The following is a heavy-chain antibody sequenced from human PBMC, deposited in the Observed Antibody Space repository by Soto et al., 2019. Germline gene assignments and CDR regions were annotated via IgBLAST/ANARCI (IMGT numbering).Heavy chain of an antibody. V-gene: IGHV5-10-1*01. Sequence: PGESLKLSCKGSGYSFTSYWISWVRQMPGKGLEWMGRIDPSVSYTNYSPSFQGHVTISADKSISTAYLQWSSLKASDTAMYYCASPRMYDGITGEPPFDIWGQGTMVTVSS. CDR3: ASPRMYDGITGEPPFDI. D-gene: IGHD1-7*01. CDR1: GYSFTSYW. CDR2: IDPSVSYT. J-gene: IGHJ3*02.